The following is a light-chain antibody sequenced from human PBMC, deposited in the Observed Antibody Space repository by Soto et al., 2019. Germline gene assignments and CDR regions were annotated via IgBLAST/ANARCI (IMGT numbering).Light chain of an antibody. V-gene: IGKV3-20*01. CDR2: GAS. J-gene: IGKJ4*01. CDR3: SKYGVAPQNA. CDR1: QIVSSTY. Sequence: IVLTQSPGTLSLSPGERATLSCRASQIVSSTYLAWFQQKPGQAPRLLIYGASTRATGIPDRFSGSGSGTAFTLTIRGPEPEDLALYYCSKYGVAPQNAFGWGTKG.